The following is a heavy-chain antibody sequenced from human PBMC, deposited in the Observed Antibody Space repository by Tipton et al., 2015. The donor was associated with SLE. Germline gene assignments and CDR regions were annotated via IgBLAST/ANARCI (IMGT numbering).Heavy chain of an antibody. D-gene: IGHD6-13*01. Sequence: TLSLTCAVYGESFSGYYWSWIRQPPGKGLEWIGEINHSGSTNYNPSLKGRVTISVDTSKNQFSLKLSSVTAADTAVYYCATYSSSWYWCDPWGQGTLVTVSS. CDR3: ATYSSSWYWCDP. CDR1: GESFSGYY. J-gene: IGHJ5*02. CDR2: INHSGST. V-gene: IGHV4-34*01.